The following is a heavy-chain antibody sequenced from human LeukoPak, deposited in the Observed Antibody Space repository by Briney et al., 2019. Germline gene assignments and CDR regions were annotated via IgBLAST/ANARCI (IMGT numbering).Heavy chain of an antibody. CDR1: GGTFSSYA. CDR2: IIPIFGTA. J-gene: IGHJ3*02. Sequence: GASVKVSCKASGGTFSSYAISWVRQAPGQGLEWMGGIIPIFGTANYAQKFQGRVTITADKSTSTAYMELSSLRSEDTAVYYCASHCSGGSCYGAFHAFDIWGQGTMVTVSS. V-gene: IGHV1-69*06. D-gene: IGHD2-15*01. CDR3: ASHCSGGSCYGAFHAFDI.